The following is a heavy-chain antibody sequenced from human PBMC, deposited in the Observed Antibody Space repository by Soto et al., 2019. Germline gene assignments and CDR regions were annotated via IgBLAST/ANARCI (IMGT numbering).Heavy chain of an antibody. Sequence: QVQLVQSGAEVKKPGSSVKVSCKASGGTFSSYAISWVRQAPGQGLEWMGGIFPIFGTANYAQKFQGRVTITAGESTGTAYMEMSSLRSEDTDVYYCARANSPARNYYYYYGMDVRVQGTTLTVSS. CDR3: ARANSPARNYYYYYGMDV. V-gene: IGHV1-69*01. CDR2: IFPIFGTA. CDR1: GGTFSSYA. J-gene: IGHJ6*02. D-gene: IGHD7-27*01.